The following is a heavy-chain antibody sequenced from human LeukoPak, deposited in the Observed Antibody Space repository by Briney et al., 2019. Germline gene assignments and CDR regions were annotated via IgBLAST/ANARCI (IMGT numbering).Heavy chain of an antibody. Sequence: ASVKVSCKASGYTFTGYYMHWVRQAPGQGLEWMGWINPNSGGTNYVQKFQGRVTMTRDTSISTAYMELSRLRSDDTAVYYCARGRDFWSGYPDAFDIWGQGTMVTVSS. CDR3: ARGRDFWSGYPDAFDI. CDR2: INPNSGGT. D-gene: IGHD3-3*01. CDR1: GYTFTGYY. V-gene: IGHV1-2*02. J-gene: IGHJ3*02.